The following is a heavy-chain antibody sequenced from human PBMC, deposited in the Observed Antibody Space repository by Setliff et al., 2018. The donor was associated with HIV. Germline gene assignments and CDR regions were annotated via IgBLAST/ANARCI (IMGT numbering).Heavy chain of an antibody. V-gene: IGHV1-69*06. CDR2: IIPVFGTA. CDR3: AREFSGWYGGNYFDY. D-gene: IGHD6-19*01. CDR1: GGTFSSYA. J-gene: IGHJ4*02. Sequence: SVKVSCKASGGTFSSYAISWVRQAPGQGLEWMGRIIPVFGTANYAQKFQGRVTIIADKSTSTAYMELSSLRSEDTAVYYCAREFSGWYGGNYFDYWGQGTLVTVSS.